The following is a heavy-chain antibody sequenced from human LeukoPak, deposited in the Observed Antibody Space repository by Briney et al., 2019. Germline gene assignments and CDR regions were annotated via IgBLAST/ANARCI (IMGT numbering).Heavy chain of an antibody. CDR3: AREPRSGSSLDY. CDR2: ISTYNGDT. V-gene: IGHV1-18*01. Sequence: ASVKVSCKASGYTFTSYGISWVRQAPGQGLEWMGWISTYNGDTNYAQKLQGRVTMTTDTSTSTAYMELRSLRSDDTAVYYCAREPRSGSSLDYWGQGTLVTVSS. CDR1: GYTFTSYG. D-gene: IGHD1-26*01. J-gene: IGHJ4*02.